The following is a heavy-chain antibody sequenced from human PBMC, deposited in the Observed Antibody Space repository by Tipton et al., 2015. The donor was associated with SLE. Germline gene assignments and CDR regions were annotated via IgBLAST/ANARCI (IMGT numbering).Heavy chain of an antibody. Sequence: SLRLSCAASGFTSSNYWMTWVRQAPGKGLEWVANIKKDGSQKFYVDSVKGRFTISRDNAKNTLFLQMNSLRVDDTAIYYCTRSFVAAPFDSWGQGTLVSVPS. J-gene: IGHJ4*02. CDR2: IKKDGSQK. D-gene: IGHD6-19*01. CDR3: TRSFVAAPFDS. CDR1: GFTSSNYW. V-gene: IGHV3-7*01.